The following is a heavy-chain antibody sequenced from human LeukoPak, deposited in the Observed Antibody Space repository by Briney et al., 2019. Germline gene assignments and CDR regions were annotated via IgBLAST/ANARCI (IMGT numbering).Heavy chain of an antibody. V-gene: IGHV4-38-2*02. D-gene: IGHD3-3*01. CDR3: GSQREWSLTEYHFDY. CDR1: GYSISRGYH. J-gene: IGHJ4*02. Sequence: SETLSLTCTVSGYSISRGYHYGWLRQPPGTGLELIGSVHQSGSTYYNPSLKSRVTISIDNSKNQFSLKLTSVTAADTAVYYCGSQREWSLTEYHFDYWGQGTLVTVSS. CDR2: VHQSGST.